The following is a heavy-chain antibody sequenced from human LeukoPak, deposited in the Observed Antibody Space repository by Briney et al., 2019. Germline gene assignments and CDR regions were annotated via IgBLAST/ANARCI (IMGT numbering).Heavy chain of an antibody. V-gene: IGHV3-9*01. Sequence: QSGRSLRLSCAASGFTVDNYAMHWVRQAPGKCLEWVAGIRWDRGSIGYADSVKGRFTISRHNAKNSLYLQMNSLRAEDTALYYCAKDIADDILTGYYTPRAFDIWGQGTMVTVSS. CDR2: IRWDRGSI. CDR1: GFTVDNYA. J-gene: IGHJ3*02. D-gene: IGHD3-9*01. CDR3: AKDIADDILTGYYTPRAFDI.